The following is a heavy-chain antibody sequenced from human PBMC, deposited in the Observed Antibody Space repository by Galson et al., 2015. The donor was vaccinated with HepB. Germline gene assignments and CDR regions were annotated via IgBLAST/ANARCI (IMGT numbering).Heavy chain of an antibody. Sequence: SVKVSCKASGYTFTRYSISWVRQARGQGLQWMGRISGYNGDTNYAQNFQGRVTMTADPSTSTAYMELRRLRSDDTDVYYCARGGMATIGGPSFDAWGQGTLVTVSS. CDR2: ISGYNGDT. V-gene: IGHV1-18*01. CDR3: ARGGMATIGGPSFDA. J-gene: IGHJ4*02. D-gene: IGHD5-24*01. CDR1: GYTFTRYS.